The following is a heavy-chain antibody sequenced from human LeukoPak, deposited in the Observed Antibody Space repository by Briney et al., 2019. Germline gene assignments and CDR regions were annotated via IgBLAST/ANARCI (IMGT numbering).Heavy chain of an antibody. CDR1: GFTFKDYG. D-gene: IGHD1-26*01. Sequence: GGSLRLSCAASGFTFKDYGMHWVRQAPGKGLEWVAVIWYDGSNKDYVESVKGRFTISRDNSKNTLYLQMNSLRAEDTAVYYCATRIKWELGGYWGQGTLVTVSS. V-gene: IGHV3-33*01. J-gene: IGHJ4*02. CDR2: IWYDGSNK. CDR3: ATRIKWELGGY.